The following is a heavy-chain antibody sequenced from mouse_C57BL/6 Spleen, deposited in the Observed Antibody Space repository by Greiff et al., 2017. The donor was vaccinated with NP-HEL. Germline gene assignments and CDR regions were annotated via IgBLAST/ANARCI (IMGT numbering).Heavy chain of an antibody. V-gene: IGHV1-55*01. CDR1: GYTFTSYW. Sequence: VQLQQPGAELVKPGASVKMSCKASGYTFTSYWITWVKQRPGQGLEWIGDIYPGSGSTNYNEKFKRKATLTVDTSSSTAYMKLSSLTSEDSAVYYCARIKGYFDYWGQGTTLTVSS. CDR3: ARIKGYFDY. J-gene: IGHJ2*01. CDR2: IYPGSGST.